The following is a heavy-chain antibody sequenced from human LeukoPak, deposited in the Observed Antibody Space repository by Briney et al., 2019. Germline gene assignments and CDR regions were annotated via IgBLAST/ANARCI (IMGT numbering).Heavy chain of an antibody. Sequence: GGSLRLSSAASRFTFSDHYMDWVRQAPGKGLEWVARIRTRAKGYTTQYAPSVRDRFSISRDDSTNSVYLQMNSLKTEDTAVYFCARVGDYYDTRGFSSDAFDIWGLGTMVTVAS. D-gene: IGHD3-22*01. CDR3: ARVGDYYDTRGFSSDAFDI. J-gene: IGHJ3*02. CDR2: IRTRAKGYTT. V-gene: IGHV3-72*01. CDR1: RFTFSDHY.